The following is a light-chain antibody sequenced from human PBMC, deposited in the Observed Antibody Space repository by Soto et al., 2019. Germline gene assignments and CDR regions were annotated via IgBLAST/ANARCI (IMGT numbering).Light chain of an antibody. J-gene: IGKJ2*01. CDR3: QQYNNWPPHT. V-gene: IGKV3-15*01. Sequence: ETVMTQSPATLSVSPGEGATISCRASQSVGSNLAWYQQKPGQAPRLLIYGASTGATGIPARFSGSGSGTEFTVTLSGLQSEDFAVYYCQQYNNWPPHTFGQGTKLEIK. CDR2: GAS. CDR1: QSVGSN.